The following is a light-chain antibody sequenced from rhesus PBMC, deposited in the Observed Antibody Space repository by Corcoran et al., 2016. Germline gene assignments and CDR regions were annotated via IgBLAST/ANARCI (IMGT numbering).Light chain of an antibody. V-gene: IGKV3-31*02. J-gene: IGKJ1*01. CDR1: QSDSSY. CDR2: GAS. CDR3: QETRNLTWT. Sequence: EILMTQSPATLSLSPGETATISCRTSQSDSSYVAWYQQKPGQAPSLLLFGASSRAPGIPERLSGSGSGTEFTLTISSLEPEDFAVYYWQETRNLTWTFGQGNKVEIK.